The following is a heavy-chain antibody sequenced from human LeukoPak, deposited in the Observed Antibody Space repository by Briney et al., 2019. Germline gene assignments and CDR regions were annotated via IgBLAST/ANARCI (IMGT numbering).Heavy chain of an antibody. V-gene: IGHV1-46*01. D-gene: IGHD3-10*01. CDR1: GYTFIHYY. J-gene: IGHJ4*02. CDR3: ARDPGGNYFGPGTHFAY. Sequence: GASVKVSCKPSGYTFIHYYMHWVRQARGQGLEWRGRIDGETGNTRYAQNFQGRVSMTRDTSTSTVYMELSSLRFEDTAVYYCARDPGGNYFGPGTHFAYWGQGALVTVSS. CDR2: IDGETGNT.